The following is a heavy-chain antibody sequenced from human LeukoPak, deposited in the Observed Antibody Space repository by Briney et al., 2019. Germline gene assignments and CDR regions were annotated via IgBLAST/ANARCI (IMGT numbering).Heavy chain of an antibody. J-gene: IGHJ4*02. V-gene: IGHV4-59*01. CDR2: IYYIGST. CDR1: GGSISNYY. Sequence: SETLSLTCTVSGGSISNYYWSWIRQPPGKELEWIGYIYYIGSTNYNPSLKRRVTISVDTSKNQFSLKLSSVTAADTAVYYCASRKLGNDYWGQGTLVTVSS. D-gene: IGHD7-27*01. CDR3: ASRKLGNDY.